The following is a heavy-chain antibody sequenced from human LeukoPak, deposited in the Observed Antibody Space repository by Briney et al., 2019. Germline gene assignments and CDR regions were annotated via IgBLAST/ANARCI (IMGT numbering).Heavy chain of an antibody. J-gene: IGHJ4*02. Sequence: GGSLRLSCAASGFTFSSCAMSWVRQAPGKGLEWVSTIDSTGGDTYYPDSVKGRFTISRDNSKNTLYLQMNSLRTEDTAFYYCAKVRPTRFVESSGWLELGYWGQGTLVTVSS. V-gene: IGHV3-23*01. CDR2: IDSTGGDT. CDR1: GFTFSSCA. D-gene: IGHD6-19*01. CDR3: AKVRPTRFVESSGWLELGY.